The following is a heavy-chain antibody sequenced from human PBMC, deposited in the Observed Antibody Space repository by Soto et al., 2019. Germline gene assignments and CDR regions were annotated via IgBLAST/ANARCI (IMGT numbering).Heavy chain of an antibody. CDR1: GGSFSGYY. J-gene: IGHJ6*03. V-gene: IGHV4-34*01. Sequence: QVQLQQWGAGLLKPSETLSLTCAVYGGSFSGYYWSWIRQPPGKGLEWIGEINHSGSTNYNPSLKSRVTISVDTSKYQFSLKLSSVTDADTDVYYCARGRRVVNNYYYYYMDVWGKGTTVTVSS. CDR2: INHSGST. CDR3: ARGRRVVNNYYYYYMDV. D-gene: IGHD2-15*01.